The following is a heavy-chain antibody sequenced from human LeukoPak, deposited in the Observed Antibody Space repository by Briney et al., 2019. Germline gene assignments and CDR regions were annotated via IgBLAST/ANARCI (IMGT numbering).Heavy chain of an antibody. CDR2: ISYDGSNK. CDR1: GLTISSYG. CDR3: AKGSPPPIVVVTAHNYYFDY. V-gene: IGHV3-30*18. Sequence: GGSQRLSCAASGLTISSYGMHWVRQAPGKGLEWVAVISYDGSNKYYADSVKGRFTISRDNSKNTLYLQMNSLRAEDTAVYYCAKGSPPPIVVVTAHNYYFDYWGQGTLVTVSS. J-gene: IGHJ4*02. D-gene: IGHD2-21*02.